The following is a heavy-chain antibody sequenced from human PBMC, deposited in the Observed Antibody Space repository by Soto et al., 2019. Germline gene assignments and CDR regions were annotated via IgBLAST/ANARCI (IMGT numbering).Heavy chain of an antibody. V-gene: IGHV3-30*18. CDR3: AKGEALYFDWLLENDAFDI. CDR1: GFTFSSYG. J-gene: IGHJ3*02. CDR2: ISYDGSNK. Sequence: GGSLRLSCAASGFTFSSYGMHWVRQAPGKGLEWVAVISYDGSNKYYADSVKGRFTISRDNSKNTLYLQMNSLRAEDTAVYYCAKGEALYFDWLLENDAFDIWGQGTMVTVSS. D-gene: IGHD3-9*01.